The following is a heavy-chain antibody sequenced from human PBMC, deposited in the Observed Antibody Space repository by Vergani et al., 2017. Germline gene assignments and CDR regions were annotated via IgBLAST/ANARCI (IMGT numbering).Heavy chain of an antibody. CDR1: GFTFNSYS. CDR3: AKDYRSCTSCLVGGYYYMDG. Sequence: EVQLLESGGGLVQPGGSLRLSCAASGFTFNSYSMSWVRQAPGKGLEWVSAIIGDGGSTYYAVSVKGRFTISRENSKNTLYLQMNSLRAEETAVYYCAKDYRSCTSCLVGGYYYMDGWSEGSSVTVSS. V-gene: IGHV3-23*01. D-gene: IGHD2-2*01. CDR2: IIGDGGST. J-gene: IGHJ6*03.